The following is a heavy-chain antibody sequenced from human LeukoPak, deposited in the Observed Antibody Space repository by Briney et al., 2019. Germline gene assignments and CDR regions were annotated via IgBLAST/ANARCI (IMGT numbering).Heavy chain of an antibody. CDR2: IYYTGST. CDR3: ARHQGLAWSGYYMGY. Sequence: PSETLSLTCSVSGGSISSLYWSWIRQPPGKGLEWIGYIYYTGSTNYNPSLKSRVTIFVDMSKNQFSLRLSSVTAADTAVYYCARHQGLAWSGYYMGYWGQGSLVTVSS. V-gene: IGHV4-59*08. CDR1: GGSISSLY. J-gene: IGHJ4*02. D-gene: IGHD3-3*01.